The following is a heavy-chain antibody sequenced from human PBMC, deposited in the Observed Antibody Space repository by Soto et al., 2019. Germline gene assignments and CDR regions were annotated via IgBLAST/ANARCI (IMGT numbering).Heavy chain of an antibody. D-gene: IGHD3-10*01. CDR1: GGSFNNYA. J-gene: IGHJ6*02. CDR3: AVAMVREILIFESSGMHV. V-gene: IGHV1-69*01. Sequence: QVHLVQSGAEVKKPGSSVKVSCKTSGGSFNNYAVSWVRQAPGQGLEWMGGIIPNFDTANYAQKFQDRVTFIADESTSAVFMELESLRSNYTAVYYCAVAMVREILIFESSGMHVWGQGTTVIVSS. CDR2: IIPNFDTA.